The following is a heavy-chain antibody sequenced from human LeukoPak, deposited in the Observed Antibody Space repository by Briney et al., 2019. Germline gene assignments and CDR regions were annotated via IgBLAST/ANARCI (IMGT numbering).Heavy chain of an antibody. Sequence: ASVNVSCKASGFTFTGYYMHWVRQSPGQGLEWMGWINANSGGRNYATKCQGRVKMTRDTSISTAYMELSRLRSDDTAVYYCARRYCSSTSCRWGGYYFDYWGQGTLVTVYS. CDR2: INANSGGR. D-gene: IGHD2-2*01. CDR1: GFTFTGYY. J-gene: IGHJ4*02. V-gene: IGHV1-2*02. CDR3: ARRYCSSTSCRWGGYYFDY.